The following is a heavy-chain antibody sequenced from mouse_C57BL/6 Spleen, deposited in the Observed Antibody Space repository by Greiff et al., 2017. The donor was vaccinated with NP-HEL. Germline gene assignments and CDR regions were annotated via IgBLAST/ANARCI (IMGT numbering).Heavy chain of an antibody. Sequence: VKLQQPGAELVKPGASVKMSCKASGYTFTSYWITWVKQRPGQGLEWIGDIYPGSGSTNYNEKFKSKATLTVDTSSSTAYMQLSSLTSEDSAVYYCAREGDSSGYPFAYWGQGTLVTVSA. CDR2: IYPGSGST. D-gene: IGHD3-2*02. CDR1: GYTFTSYW. J-gene: IGHJ3*01. V-gene: IGHV1-55*01. CDR3: AREGDSSGYPFAY.